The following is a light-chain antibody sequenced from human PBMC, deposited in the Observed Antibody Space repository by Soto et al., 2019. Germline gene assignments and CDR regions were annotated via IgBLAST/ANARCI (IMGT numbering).Light chain of an antibody. J-gene: IGLJ2*01. CDR3: CSYAGSYTHVV. Sequence: QSALTQPRSVSGSPGQSVTISCTGTSSDVGGYNYVSWFQQHPGKAPKLMIYDVTQRPSGVPERFSGSESYNAASLTISGLQAEDEADYYCCSYAGSYTHVVFGGGTKLTVL. CDR2: DVT. V-gene: IGLV2-11*01. CDR1: SSDVGGYNY.